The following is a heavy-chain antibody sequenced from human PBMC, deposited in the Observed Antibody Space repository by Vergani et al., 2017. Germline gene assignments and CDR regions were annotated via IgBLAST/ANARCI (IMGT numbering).Heavy chain of an antibody. CDR1: GGTFSSYA. D-gene: IGHD6-19*01. CDR2: IIHIFGIA. Sequence: QVQLVQSGAEVKKPGSSVKVSCKASGGTFSSYAIRWVRQAPGQGLVWMGGIIHIFGIANYAQTFQGRVTITADKSTSTAYMELSSLRSEDTAVYYCAREVWAAVAGTFYSFDYWGQGTLVTVSS. CDR3: AREVWAAVAGTFYSFDY. J-gene: IGHJ4*02. V-gene: IGHV1-69*17.